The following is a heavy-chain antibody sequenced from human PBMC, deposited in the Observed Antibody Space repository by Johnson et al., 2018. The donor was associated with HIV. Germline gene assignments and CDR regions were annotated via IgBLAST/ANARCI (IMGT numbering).Heavy chain of an antibody. D-gene: IGHD3-10*01. J-gene: IGHJ3*02. V-gene: IGHV3-15*01. CDR3: TTYYGWAFDI. Sequence: VQLVESGGGLVKPGGSLRLSCAASIFTFKNAWMSWVRQAPGKGLECVGRIKSKIDGGTTDYAAPVKGRFTISRDDSKNTLYMQMNSLKTEDTAVYYCTTYYGWAFDIWGQGTMVTVSS. CDR1: IFTFKNAW. CDR2: IKSKIDGGTT.